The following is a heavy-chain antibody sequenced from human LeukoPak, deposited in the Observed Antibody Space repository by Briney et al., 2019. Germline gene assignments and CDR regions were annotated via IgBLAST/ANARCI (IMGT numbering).Heavy chain of an antibody. V-gene: IGHV4-59*01. CDR3: ARRVHSSSWSSYFDY. Sequence: PSETLSLTCTVSGGSINSYYWSWIRQPPGRGLEWIGSIHYSGSTSYNPSLRSRVTISVDKSKNQFFLKLSSDTATDTAVYYCARRVHSSSWSSYFDYWGQETLVTASS. D-gene: IGHD6-13*01. CDR1: GGSINSYY. J-gene: IGHJ4*02. CDR2: IHYSGST.